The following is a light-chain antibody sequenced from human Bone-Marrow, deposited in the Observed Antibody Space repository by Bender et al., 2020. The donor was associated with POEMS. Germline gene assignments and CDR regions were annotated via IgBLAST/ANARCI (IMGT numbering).Light chain of an antibody. Sequence: QSALTQPASVSGSPGQPITISCTGSDVGNYNLVSWYQQHPGKAPRLIIYEVNKRPSGISNRFSGTKSGNTASLAITGLQAEDEGDYYCQSYDNSLGGWVFGGGTKLTVL. V-gene: IGLV2-14*02. J-gene: IGLJ3*02. CDR3: QSYDNSLGGWV. CDR2: EVN. CDR1: DVGNYNL.